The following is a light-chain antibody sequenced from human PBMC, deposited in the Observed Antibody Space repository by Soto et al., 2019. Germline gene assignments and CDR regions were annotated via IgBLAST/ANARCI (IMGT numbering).Light chain of an antibody. CDR2: LGS. J-gene: IGKJ1*01. CDR3: MQPLQSWT. CDR1: QSLLHSNGYNY. V-gene: IGKV2-28*01. Sequence: DIVMTQSPLSLPVTPGEPASISCRPSQSLLHSNGYNYLDWYLQKPGQSPQLLIYLGSNRASGVPDRFSGSGSGTDFTLKISRVEAEDVGVYYCMQPLQSWTVGPGTQVEIK.